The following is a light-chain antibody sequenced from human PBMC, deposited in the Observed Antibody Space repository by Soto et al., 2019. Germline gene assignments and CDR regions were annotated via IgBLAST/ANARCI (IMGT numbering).Light chain of an antibody. CDR2: AAS. J-gene: IGKJ1*01. CDR3: QHYDNWPPWT. Sequence: EIVLTQSPATLSLSPGERATLSCRASQTVRSSLAWYQQQPGQAPRLLIYAASTRATGIPARFRGSGSGTEFILTISSLQSEDFAVYYCQHYDNWPPWTFGQGTKVDIK. CDR1: QTVRSS. V-gene: IGKV3-15*01.